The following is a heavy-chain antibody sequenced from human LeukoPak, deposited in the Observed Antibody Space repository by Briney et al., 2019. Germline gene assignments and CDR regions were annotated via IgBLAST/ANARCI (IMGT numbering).Heavy chain of an antibody. CDR1: GFTFSSYG. CDR2: IRYDGSNK. CDR3: AKDLGPRYCSSTSCYRGVFDY. J-gene: IGHJ4*02. D-gene: IGHD2-2*02. Sequence: GGSLRLSCAASGFTFSSYGMHWVRQAPGKGLEWVAFIRYDGSNKYYADSVKGRFTISRDNSKNTLYLQMNSLRAEDTAVYYCAKDLGPRYCSSTSCYRGVFDYWGQGTLVTVSS. V-gene: IGHV3-30*02.